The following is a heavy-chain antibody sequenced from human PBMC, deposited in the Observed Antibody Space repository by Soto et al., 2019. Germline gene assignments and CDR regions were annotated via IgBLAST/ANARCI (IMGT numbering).Heavy chain of an antibody. D-gene: IGHD3-16*01. CDR3: AKEGGRGGGYFDY. V-gene: IGHV3-23*01. Sequence: EVQLLESGGGLVQPGGSLRLPCAVSGITFSSYGMNWVRQAPGKGLEWVSGISGSGGNTYYADSVKGRFTISRDNSKNTLYLQMNSLRAEDTAVYYCAKEGGRGGGYFDYWGQGTLVTVSS. CDR2: ISGSGGNT. CDR1: GITFSSYG. J-gene: IGHJ4*02.